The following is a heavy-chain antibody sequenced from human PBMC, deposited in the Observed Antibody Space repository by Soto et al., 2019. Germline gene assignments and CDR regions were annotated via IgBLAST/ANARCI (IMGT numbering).Heavy chain of an antibody. Sequence: PSETLSLTCTVSGGSVSSGSYYWSWIRQPPGKGLEWIGYIYYSGSTNYNPSLKSRVTISVDTSKNQFSLKLSSVTAADTAVYYCARSVAYYYDSSGGFDFDYWGQGTLVTVSS. CDR2: IYYSGST. CDR3: ARSVAYYYDSSGGFDFDY. J-gene: IGHJ4*02. D-gene: IGHD3-22*01. V-gene: IGHV4-61*01. CDR1: GGSVSSGSYY.